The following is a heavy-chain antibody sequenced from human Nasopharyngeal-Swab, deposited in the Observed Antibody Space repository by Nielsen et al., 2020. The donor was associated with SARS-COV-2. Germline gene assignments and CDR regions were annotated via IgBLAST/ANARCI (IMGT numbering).Heavy chain of an antibody. Sequence: GGSLRPSCAASGFTLSSYAMSWVRQPPGKGLEWVSAISGSGGSTYYADTVKGRLTISRDNSKNTLYRQMNGLRAEDTAVYYCAKDDRRSQWLVDYYNGMDVWGQGTTVTVSS. CDR1: GFTLSSYA. CDR2: ISGSGGST. J-gene: IGHJ6*02. D-gene: IGHD6-19*01. V-gene: IGHV3-23*01. CDR3: AKDDRRSQWLVDYYNGMDV.